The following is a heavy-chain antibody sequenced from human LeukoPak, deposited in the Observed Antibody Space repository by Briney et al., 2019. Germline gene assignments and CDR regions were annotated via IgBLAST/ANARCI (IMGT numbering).Heavy chain of an antibody. D-gene: IGHD6-13*01. J-gene: IGHJ4*02. Sequence: GGSLRLSCAASGFTFSSYGMHWVRQAPGKGLEWVAVISCDGSNKYYADSVKGRFTISRDNSKNTLYLQMNSLRAEDTAVYYCAKDLEQQLDGYYFDYWGQGTLVTVSS. CDR1: GFTFSSYG. CDR2: ISCDGSNK. V-gene: IGHV3-30*18. CDR3: AKDLEQQLDGYYFDY.